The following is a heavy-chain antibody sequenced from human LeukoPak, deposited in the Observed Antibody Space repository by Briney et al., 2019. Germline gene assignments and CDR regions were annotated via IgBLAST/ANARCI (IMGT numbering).Heavy chain of an antibody. J-gene: IGHJ4*02. Sequence: PSETLSLTCTVPGGSISSYYWSWIRQPPGKGLEWIGYIYYSGSTNYNPSPKSRVTISVDTSKNQFSLKLSSVTAADTAVYYCARSYCSSTSCYPYFDYWGQGTLVTVSS. CDR1: GGSISSYY. D-gene: IGHD2-2*01. CDR2: IYYSGST. V-gene: IGHV4-59*01. CDR3: ARSYCSSTSCYPYFDY.